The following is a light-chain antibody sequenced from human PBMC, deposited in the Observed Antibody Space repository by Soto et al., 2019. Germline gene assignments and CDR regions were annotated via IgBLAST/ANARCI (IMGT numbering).Light chain of an antibody. CDR2: HEN. V-gene: IGKV3-20*01. CDR1: QTIYVSY. CDR3: HQHGTSPYA. J-gene: IGKJ2*01. Sequence: EIILTQSPRALSSSPGERVTLSCRASQTIYVSYLAWYQHKPGQPPRQLIYHENNRATGNPDRFSGSGSIRSGTDFKLSISRLDPEDFAVYYCHQHGTSPYAFGQGKKLE.